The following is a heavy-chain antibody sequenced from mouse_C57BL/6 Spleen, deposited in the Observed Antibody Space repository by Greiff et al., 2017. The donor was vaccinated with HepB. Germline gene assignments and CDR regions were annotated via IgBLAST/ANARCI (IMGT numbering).Heavy chain of an antibody. Sequence: QVQLQQSGPELVKPGASVKISCKASGYAFSSSWMNWVKQRPGKGLEWIGRIYPGDGDTNYNGKFKGKATLTADKSSSTAYMQLSSLTSEDSAVYVCARGGGYDYDDGYAMDYWGQGTSVTVSS. D-gene: IGHD2-4*01. CDR3: ARGGGYDYDDGYAMDY. CDR2: IYPGDGDT. J-gene: IGHJ4*01. V-gene: IGHV1-82*01. CDR1: GYAFSSSW.